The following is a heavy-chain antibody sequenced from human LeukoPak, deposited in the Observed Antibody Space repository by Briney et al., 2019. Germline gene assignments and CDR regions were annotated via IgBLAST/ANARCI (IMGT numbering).Heavy chain of an antibody. CDR3: ARQSQWLVHFDY. V-gene: IGHV4-39*01. Sequence: SETLSLTCTVSGGSISSSSYYWGWIRQPPGKGLEWIGSIYYSGSTYYNPSLKSRVTISVDTSKNQFSLKLSSVTAAATAVYYCARQSQWLVHFDYWGQGTLVTVSS. D-gene: IGHD6-19*01. J-gene: IGHJ4*02. CDR1: GGSISSSSYY. CDR2: IYYSGST.